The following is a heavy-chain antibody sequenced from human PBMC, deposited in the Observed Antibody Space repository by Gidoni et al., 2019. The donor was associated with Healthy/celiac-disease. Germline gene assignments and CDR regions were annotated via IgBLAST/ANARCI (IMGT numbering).Heavy chain of an antibody. Sequence: EVQLVQSGAEVTKSGESLTVSCKGFGYSFTSYCSGWVSQLPVKGLEWSGIIYPGDSDTRYSPSFQGQVTISADKYISTANLQWSSLKASDTAMDYCARGFGVFDYWGQGTMVTVSS. CDR1: GYSFTSYC. CDR3: ARGFGVFDY. D-gene: IGHD3-10*01. J-gene: IGHJ4*02. CDR2: IYPGDSDT. V-gene: IGHV5-51*01.